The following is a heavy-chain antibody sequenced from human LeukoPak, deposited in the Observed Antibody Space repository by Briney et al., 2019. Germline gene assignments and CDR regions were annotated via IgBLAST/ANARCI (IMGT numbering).Heavy chain of an antibody. Sequence: PSETLSLTCAVYGGSFSGYYWSWIRQPPGKGLEWIGEINHSGSTNYNPSLKSRVTISVDTSKNQFSLKLSSVTAADTAVYYCASTTAAAGYNWFDPWGQGTLVTVSS. D-gene: IGHD6-13*01. J-gene: IGHJ5*02. CDR3: ASTTAAAGYNWFDP. CDR1: GGSFSGYY. V-gene: IGHV4-34*01. CDR2: INHSGST.